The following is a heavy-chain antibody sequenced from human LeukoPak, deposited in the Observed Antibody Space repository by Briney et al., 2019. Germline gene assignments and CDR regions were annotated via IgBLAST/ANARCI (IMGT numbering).Heavy chain of an antibody. CDR2: IHSSGSIT. CDR3: ARGGSKWLATDDAFDI. CDR1: GGSIRNSNNY. D-gene: IGHD6-19*01. Sequence: SETLSLTCTVSGGSIRNSNNYWGWVRQPPGKGLEWIGTIHSSGSITYNTPSLKSRVPISVDTSKNGFSLRLSSVTAADTAVYYCARGGSKWLATDDAFDIWGQGTMVTVSP. V-gene: IGHV4-39*02. J-gene: IGHJ3*02.